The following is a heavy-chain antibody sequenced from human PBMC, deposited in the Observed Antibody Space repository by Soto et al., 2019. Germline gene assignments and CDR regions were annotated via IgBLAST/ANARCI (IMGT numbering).Heavy chain of an antibody. CDR3: ARSHRDNWGSPDYFDY. V-gene: IGHV4-31*03. J-gene: IGHJ4*02. CDR2: IYYNGDN. D-gene: IGHD7-27*01. Sequence: QVQLQESGPGLVKPSQTLSLTCTVSGGSISSGGYYWSWIRQHPGKGLEWIGYIYYNGDNYYNPSLKSRVSISIDTSKNQFSLRLTYVTAAATAVYYCARSHRDNWGSPDYFDYWGQGTLVTVSS. CDR1: GGSISSGGYY.